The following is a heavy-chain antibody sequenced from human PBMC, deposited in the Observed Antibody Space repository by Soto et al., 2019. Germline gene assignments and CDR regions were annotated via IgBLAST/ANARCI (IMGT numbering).Heavy chain of an antibody. D-gene: IGHD3-3*01. Sequence: ASVKVSCKASGYTFTSYGISWVRQAPGQGLEGMGWTSAYHGNTNYAQKLQGRVTMTTDTSTSTAYMELRSLRSDDTAVYYCAREGGDDFWSGYYGEGQNWLDPWGQGTPVTVSS. CDR3: AREGGDDFWSGYYGEGQNWLDP. J-gene: IGHJ5*02. CDR2: TSAYHGNT. V-gene: IGHV1-18*01. CDR1: GYTFTSYG.